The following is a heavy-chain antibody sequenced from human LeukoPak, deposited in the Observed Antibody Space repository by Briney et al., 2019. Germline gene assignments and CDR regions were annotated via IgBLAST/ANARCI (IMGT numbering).Heavy chain of an antibody. Sequence: PAETLSLTCTVSGGSISSYYWSWSRQPAGKGLEWIGRIPSSGSTNYNPSLKSRVTMSVDTSKNQFSLKLIYVTAADTAVYYCARDPNSALWGQGTLVTVSS. CDR2: IPSSGST. V-gene: IGHV4-4*07. CDR1: GGSISSYY. D-gene: IGHD4-23*01. CDR3: ARDPNSAL. J-gene: IGHJ4*02.